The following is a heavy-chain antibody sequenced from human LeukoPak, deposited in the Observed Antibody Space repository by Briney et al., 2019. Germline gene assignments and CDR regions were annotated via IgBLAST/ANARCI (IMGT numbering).Heavy chain of an antibody. V-gene: IGHV3-23*01. CDR1: GFTFYMYA. CDR3: AKDRPNFHENSGHYYRRDGDS. D-gene: IGHD3-22*01. CDR2: MCGTAGCT. Sequence: PGGSLRLSCPASGFTFYMYAMSWVRQAPGKGLEWVASMCGTAGCTFYPDSVKGRFTISRDNSKNVLYLRMNSLTAEDTGIYYCAKDRPNFHENSGHYYRRDGDSWGQGTLVTVSS. J-gene: IGHJ5*01.